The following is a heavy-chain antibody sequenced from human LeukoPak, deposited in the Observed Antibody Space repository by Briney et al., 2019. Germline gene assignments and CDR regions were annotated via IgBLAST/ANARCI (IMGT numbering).Heavy chain of an antibody. V-gene: IGHV3-30*18. CDR3: AKDKLHGSARWGPDY. D-gene: IGHD3-10*01. CDR1: GFTFSSYG. Sequence: PGGSLRLSCAASGFTFSSYGMHWVRQAPGKGLEWVAVISYDGSNKYYADSVKGRFTISRDNSKNTLYLQMNSLRAEDTAVYYCAKDKLHGSARWGPDYWGQGTLVTVSS. J-gene: IGHJ4*02. CDR2: ISYDGSNK.